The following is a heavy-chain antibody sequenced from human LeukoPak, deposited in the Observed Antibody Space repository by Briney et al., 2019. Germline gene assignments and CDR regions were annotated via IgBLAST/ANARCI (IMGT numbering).Heavy chain of an antibody. CDR1: GYTFTSYG. CDR2: ISAYNGNT. J-gene: IGHJ5*02. D-gene: IGHD1-7*01. V-gene: IGHV1-18*01. CDR3: ARDLYLRNELRKRRGGNWFDP. Sequence: GASVKVSCKASGYTFTSYGISWVRQAPGQGLEWMGWISAYNGNTNYAQKLQGRVTMTTDTSTSTAYMELRSLRSDDTAVYYCARDLYLRNELRKRRGGNWFDPWGQGTLVTVSS.